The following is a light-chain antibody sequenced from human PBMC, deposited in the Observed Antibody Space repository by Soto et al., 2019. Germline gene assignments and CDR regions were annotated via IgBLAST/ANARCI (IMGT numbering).Light chain of an antibody. CDR1: SSDVGGYEH. Sequence: QSALTQTASVSGSPGQSITISCTGTSSDVGGYEHVSWYQQHPGKVPKLMIYGVSNRPSGVSNRFSDSKSGNTASLTISGLQAEDEADYYCSSYTSTTTPIFGTGTKLTVL. CDR3: SSYTSTTTPI. V-gene: IGLV2-14*01. CDR2: GVS. J-gene: IGLJ1*01.